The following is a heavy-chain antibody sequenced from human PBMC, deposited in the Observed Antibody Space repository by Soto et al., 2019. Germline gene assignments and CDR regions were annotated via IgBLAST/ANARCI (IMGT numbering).Heavy chain of an antibody. CDR3: ARQLAYCGGDCYTDPLDY. CDR2: INPKTGGT. J-gene: IGHJ4*02. D-gene: IGHD2-21*02. Sequence: QAQLVQSGADVKSPGASVKVSCKASGYTFTGYYIHWVRQAPGQGLEWMGWINPKTGGTNYAQKFQGRVTMTRDTSISTAYMELRRLTSDDTAVYYCARQLAYCGGDCYTDPLDYWGQGTLVTVSS. CDR1: GYTFTGYY. V-gene: IGHV1-2*02.